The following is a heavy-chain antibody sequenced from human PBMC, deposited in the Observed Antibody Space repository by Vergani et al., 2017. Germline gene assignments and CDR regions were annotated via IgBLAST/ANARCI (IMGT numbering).Heavy chain of an antibody. J-gene: IGHJ6*03. Sequence: QITLKESGPTLVKPTQTLTLTCTFSGFSLNTRGVSVAWIRQPPGKALDWLALLYWNDDQHYSPSLNNRVTITKDTSKNQVVLTMTNMDYVDTGTYYCVYRKTEGGTTGCFYPFYYYYYRDVWGKGP. V-gene: IGHV2-5*04. CDR2: LYWNDDQ. CDR3: VYRKTEGGTTGCFYPFYYYYYRDV. D-gene: IGHD1-7*01. CDR1: GFSLNTRGVS.